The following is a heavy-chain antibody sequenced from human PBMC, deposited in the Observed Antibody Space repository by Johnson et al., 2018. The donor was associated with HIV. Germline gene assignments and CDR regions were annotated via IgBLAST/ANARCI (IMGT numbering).Heavy chain of an antibody. CDR1: GFTFSNAW. V-gene: IGHV3-15*01. CDR2: IKSKTDGGTT. J-gene: IGHJ3*02. D-gene: IGHD3-22*01. Sequence: VQLVESGGGLVKPGGSLRLSCAASGFTFSNAWMSWVRQAPGKGLEWVGRIKSKTDGGTTDYAAPVTGRFTIPRDDSKNTLYLQMNSLRAEDTAVYYCAKDYYDSSGDAFDIWGQGTVVTVSS. CDR3: AKDYYDSSGDAFDI.